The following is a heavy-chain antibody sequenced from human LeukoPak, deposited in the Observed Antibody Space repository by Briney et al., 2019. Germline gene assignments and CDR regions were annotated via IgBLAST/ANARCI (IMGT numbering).Heavy chain of an antibody. CDR3: ARDVSAGGTNWFDP. V-gene: IGHV1-2*02. CDR2: INPNSGET. CDR1: GYSFTGYY. J-gene: IGHJ5*02. Sequence: ASVKVSSKASGYSFTGYYMHWVRQAPGQGLEWMGWINPNSGETYYAQKFQGRVTMTRDTSISTAHMELSRLISDDTAVYYCARDVSAGGTNWFDPWGQGTLVTVSS. D-gene: IGHD3-16*01.